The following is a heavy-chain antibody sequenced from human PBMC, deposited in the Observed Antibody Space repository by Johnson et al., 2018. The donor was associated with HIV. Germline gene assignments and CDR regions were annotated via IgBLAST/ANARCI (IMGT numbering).Heavy chain of an antibody. CDR3: AKGPRGYYNFWSN. CDR1: GFTFNNAW. Sequence: VQLVESGGGLVQPGGSLRLSCAASGFTFNNAWMSWVRQAPGKGLEWVGRILSKTHGGSADYAAPVKGRFTISRDDSKNTLYLQMNSLKTEDTAVYYCAKGPRGYYNFWSNWGQGTMVTVSS. CDR2: ILSKTHGGSA. J-gene: IGHJ3*01. D-gene: IGHD3-3*01. V-gene: IGHV3-15*01.